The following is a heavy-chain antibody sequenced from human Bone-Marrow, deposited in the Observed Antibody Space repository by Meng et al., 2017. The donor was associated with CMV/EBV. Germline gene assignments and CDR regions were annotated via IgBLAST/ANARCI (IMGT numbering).Heavy chain of an antibody. CDR1: GGSFSGYY. CDR2: INHSGST. V-gene: IGHV4-34*01. CDR3: ARGVSAYSSGWYLIRGSLFDY. D-gene: IGHD6-19*01. Sequence: SETLSLTCAVYGGSFSGYYWSWIRQPPGKGLEWIGEINHSGSTNYNPSLKSRVTISVDTSKNQFSLKLSSVTAADTAVYYCARGVSAYSSGWYLIRGSLFDYWGQGTLVTVSS. J-gene: IGHJ4*02.